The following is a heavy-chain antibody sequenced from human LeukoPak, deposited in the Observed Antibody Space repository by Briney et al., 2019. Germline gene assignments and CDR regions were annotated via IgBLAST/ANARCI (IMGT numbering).Heavy chain of an antibody. V-gene: IGHV3-30*04. CDR2: ISYDGSVE. Sequence: GGSLRLSCAASGFTFSNYAMHWVRQAPGKGLEWVVLISYDGSVEKNAASVKGRFTISRDNSKNTLYLQMNSLRTEDTAVYYCARALGSSWDSSLDSWGQGTLVPVSS. J-gene: IGHJ4*02. CDR3: ARALGSSWDSSLDS. D-gene: IGHD6-13*01. CDR1: GFTFSNYA.